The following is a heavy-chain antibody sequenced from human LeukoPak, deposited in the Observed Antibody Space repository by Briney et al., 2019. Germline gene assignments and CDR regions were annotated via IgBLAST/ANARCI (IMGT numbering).Heavy chain of an antibody. Sequence: PGGSLRLSCAASGFTFSSYGMNWVRQAPGKGLEWVSYISSSGSTIYYADSVKGRFTISRDNAKNSLYLQMNSLRAEDTAVYYCARDRYDYVWGSYRRPFHFDYWGQGTLVTVSS. J-gene: IGHJ4*02. CDR1: GFTFSSYG. D-gene: IGHD3-16*02. V-gene: IGHV3-48*03. CDR3: ARDRYDYVWGSYRRPFHFDY. CDR2: ISSSGSTI.